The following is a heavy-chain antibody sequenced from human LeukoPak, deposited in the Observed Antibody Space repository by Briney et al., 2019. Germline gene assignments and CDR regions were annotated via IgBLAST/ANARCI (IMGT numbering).Heavy chain of an antibody. V-gene: IGHV4-34*01. J-gene: IGHJ6*04. CDR2: INHSGTT. CDR1: GGSFSGYY. CDR3: ARGGITKAYYGMDV. D-gene: IGHD3-10*01. Sequence: PSETLSLSCAVYGGSFSGYYWTWIRQPPGKGLEWIGEINHSGTTNYNPSLKSRVTISVDTSKNQFSLKLRSVTAADTAVYYCARGGITKAYYGMDVWGRGTPVTVSS.